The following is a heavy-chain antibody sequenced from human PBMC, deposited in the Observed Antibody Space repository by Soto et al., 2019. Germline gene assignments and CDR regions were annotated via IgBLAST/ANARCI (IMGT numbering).Heavy chain of an antibody. V-gene: IGHV4-39*01. CDR1: SASIYRPSFY. CDR2: INYGGST. Sequence: SETLSLTCTVSSASIYRPSFYWGWIRQSPGKGLEWIGSINYGGSTFFNPSLKSRATISVDTSKNQFSLHLTSVTAADTAVYYCARRHAPRYSSGNMQFDFWGQGTLVTVSA. J-gene: IGHJ4*02. CDR3: ARRHAPRYSSGNMQFDF. D-gene: IGHD6-19*01.